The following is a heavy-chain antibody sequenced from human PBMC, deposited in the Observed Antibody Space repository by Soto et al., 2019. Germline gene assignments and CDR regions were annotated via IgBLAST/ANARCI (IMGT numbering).Heavy chain of an antibody. CDR1: GGSFSGYY. V-gene: IGHV4-59*01. CDR2: IYYSGST. D-gene: IGHD5-12*01. J-gene: IGHJ5*02. Sequence: SETLSLTCAVYGGSFSGYYWSWIRQPPGKGLEWIGYIYYSGSTNYNPSLKSRVTISVDTPKNQFSLKLTSVTAADTAVYYCARGVATIGPWGQGTLVTVLL. CDR3: ARGVATIGP.